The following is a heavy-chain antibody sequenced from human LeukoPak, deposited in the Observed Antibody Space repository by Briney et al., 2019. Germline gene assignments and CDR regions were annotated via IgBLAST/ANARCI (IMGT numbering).Heavy chain of an antibody. CDR3: ARDDSSGYYPFTFDY. D-gene: IGHD3-22*01. CDR2: IIPILGIA. J-gene: IGHJ4*02. V-gene: IGHV1-69*04. Sequence: ASVKVSCKASGYTFTSHGISWVRQAPGQGLEWMGRIIPILGIANYAQKFQGRVTITADKSTSTAYMELSSLRSEDTAVYYCARDDSSGYYPFTFDYWGQGTLVTVSS. CDR1: GYTFTSHG.